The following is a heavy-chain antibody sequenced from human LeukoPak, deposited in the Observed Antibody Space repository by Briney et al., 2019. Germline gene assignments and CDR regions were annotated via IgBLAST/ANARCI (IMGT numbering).Heavy chain of an antibody. V-gene: IGHV1-69*13. J-gene: IGHJ4*02. CDR1: GGTFSSYA. Sequence: ASVKVSCKASGGTFSSYATSWVRQAPGQGLEWMGGIIPIFGTANYAQKFQGRVTITADESTSTAYMELSSLRSEDTAVYYCAREVTIFGVVTIRYFDYWGQGTLVTVSS. CDR2: IIPIFGTA. D-gene: IGHD3-3*01. CDR3: AREVTIFGVVTIRYFDY.